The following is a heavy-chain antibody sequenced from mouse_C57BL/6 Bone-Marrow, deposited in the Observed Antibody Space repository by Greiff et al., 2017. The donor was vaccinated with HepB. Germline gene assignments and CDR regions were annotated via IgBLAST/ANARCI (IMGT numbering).Heavy chain of an antibody. V-gene: IGHV1-82*01. D-gene: IGHD1-1*01. CDR2: IYPGDGDT. CDR1: GYAFSSSW. CDR3: ARNYYYGPWYFDV. Sequence: QVQLQQSGPELVKPGASVKISCKASGYAFSSSWMNWVKQRPGKGLEWIGRIYPGDGDTNYNGKFKGKATLTADKSSSTAYMQLSSLTSEDSAVYFCARNYYYGPWYFDVWGTGTTVTVSS. J-gene: IGHJ1*03.